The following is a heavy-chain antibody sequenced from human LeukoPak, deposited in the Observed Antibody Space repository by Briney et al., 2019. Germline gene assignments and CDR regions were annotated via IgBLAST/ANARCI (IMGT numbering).Heavy chain of an antibody. CDR2: INPSGGIT. D-gene: IGHD1-26*01. Sequence: ASVKVSCEASGYTFTNYYMHWVRQAPGQGLEWMGIINPSGGITNYAQKFQGRVTMTRDMSTSTVYMELSSLRSEDTAVYYCARVSVGATMLAYFDYWGQGTLVTVSS. CDR1: GYTFTNYY. V-gene: IGHV1-46*01. CDR3: ARVSVGATMLAYFDY. J-gene: IGHJ4*02.